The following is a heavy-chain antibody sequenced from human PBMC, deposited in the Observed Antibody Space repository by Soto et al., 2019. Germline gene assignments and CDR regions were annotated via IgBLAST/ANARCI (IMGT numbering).Heavy chain of an antibody. V-gene: IGHV3-72*01. CDR2: IRKKANSYTT. CDR1: GLIFSDHY. CDR3: ARVQNSPGYNYFAMDV. J-gene: IGHJ6*02. Sequence: EVQLVESGGGLVQPGGSLRLSCAASGLIFSDHYMDWLRQAPGKGLEWVRRIRKKANSYTTQYAASVEGRFSISRDDSKNLLDVQMNSLTIEDTAVYYCARVQNSPGYNYFAMDVWCLGTTVTVSS.